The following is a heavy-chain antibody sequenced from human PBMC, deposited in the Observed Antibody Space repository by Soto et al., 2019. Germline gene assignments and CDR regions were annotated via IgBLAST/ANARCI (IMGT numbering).Heavy chain of an antibody. CDR3: ARDRGWGIAVDGAFDI. CDR2: ISAYNGNT. V-gene: IGHV1-18*04. CDR1: GFSFSDYF. J-gene: IGHJ3*02. Sequence: ASVKFSCKASGFSFSDYFMHWVRQAPGQGLEWMGWISAYNGNTNYAQKLQGRVTMTTDTSTSTAYMELRSLRSDDTAVYYCARDRGWGIAVDGAFDIWGQGTMVTVSS. D-gene: IGHD6-19*01.